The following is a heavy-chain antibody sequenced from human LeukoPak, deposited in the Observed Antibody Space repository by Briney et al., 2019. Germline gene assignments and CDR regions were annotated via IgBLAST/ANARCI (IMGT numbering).Heavy chain of an antibody. V-gene: IGHV1-8*03. CDR3: ARIKDYYYMDV. Sequence: GASVKVSCKASGYTFTSYDINWVQQATGQGLEWMGWMNPNSGNTGYAQKFQGRVTITRNTSISTAYMELSSLRSEDTAVYYCARIKDYYYMDVWGKGTTVTVSS. CDR2: MNPNSGNT. J-gene: IGHJ6*03. CDR1: GYTFTSYD.